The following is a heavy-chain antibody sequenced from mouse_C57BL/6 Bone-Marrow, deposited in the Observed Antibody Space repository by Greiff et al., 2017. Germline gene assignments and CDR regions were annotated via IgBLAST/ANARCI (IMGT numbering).Heavy chain of an antibody. D-gene: IGHD1-1*01. Sequence: VQLKESGAELVRPGASVKLSCTASGFNFKDDYMHWVKQRPEQGLEWIGWIDPENGDTEYASKFQGKAIITADTSSNTAYLQLSSLTSEDTAVYYCTTVYYYGSSPYYFDYWGQGTTLTVSS. V-gene: IGHV14-4*01. J-gene: IGHJ2*01. CDR3: TTVYYYGSSPYYFDY. CDR2: IDPENGDT. CDR1: GFNFKDDY.